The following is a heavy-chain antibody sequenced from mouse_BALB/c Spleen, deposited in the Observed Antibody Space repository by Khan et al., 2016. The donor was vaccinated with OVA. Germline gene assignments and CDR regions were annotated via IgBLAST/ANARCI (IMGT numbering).Heavy chain of an antibody. CDR2: IIVCVTT. D-gene: IGHD1-1*01. CDR1: GFSFTSYYA. J-gene: IGHJ2*01. V-gene: IGHV3-2*02. Sequence: EVQLVESGPGLVKPSQSLSLTCTVTGFSFTSYYACNCLRPFPGNQLEWIAYIIVCVTTKYNPSLKSRISITRDTSKNQFFLQLNSVTIEDTATYYCARVYGGDFDYWGQGTTLTVSS. CDR3: ARVYGGDFDY.